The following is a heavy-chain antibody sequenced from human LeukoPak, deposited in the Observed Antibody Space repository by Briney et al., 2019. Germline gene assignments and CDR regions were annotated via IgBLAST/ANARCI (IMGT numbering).Heavy chain of an antibody. Sequence: GGSLRLSCAASGFTFSSYAMHWVRQAPGKGLEWVAVISYDGSNKYYADSVKGRFTISRDNSKNTLYLQMNSLRAEDTAVYYCARDGRGSSWLNYYYYYGMDVWGQGTTVTVSS. CDR1: GFTFSSYA. J-gene: IGHJ6*02. CDR2: ISYDGSNK. D-gene: IGHD6-13*01. V-gene: IGHV3-30-3*01. CDR3: ARDGRGSSWLNYYYYYGMDV.